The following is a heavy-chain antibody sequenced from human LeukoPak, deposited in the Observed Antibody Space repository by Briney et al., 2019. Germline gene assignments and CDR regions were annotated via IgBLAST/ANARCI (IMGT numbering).Heavy chain of an antibody. Sequence: ASVKVSCKASAYSFTKYGLNWVRQAPGQGLQWMGWISCYNGHTHYAQNFQGRVTMTTDTSTNTAYMELRGLRSDDTAIYYCARREGRSASPFFFDSWGQGTLVTVSS. J-gene: IGHJ4*02. D-gene: IGHD6-6*01. CDR2: ISCYNGHT. CDR1: AYSFTKYG. CDR3: ARREGRSASPFFFDS. V-gene: IGHV1-18*01.